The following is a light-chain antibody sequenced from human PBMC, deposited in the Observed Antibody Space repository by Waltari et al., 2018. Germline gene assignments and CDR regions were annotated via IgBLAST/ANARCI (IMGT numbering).Light chain of an antibody. V-gene: IGKV3-11*01. CDR1: QSISSY. CDR2: DAS. CDR3: QQRDSWWT. Sequence: DIVLTQSPATLSLSPGARATLSCRASQSISSYLAWYQQKPGQAPRLLIYDASNRATGIPARFSGGGSGTDFTLTISSLEPEDFAVYYCQQRDSWWTFGQGTKVEIK. J-gene: IGKJ1*01.